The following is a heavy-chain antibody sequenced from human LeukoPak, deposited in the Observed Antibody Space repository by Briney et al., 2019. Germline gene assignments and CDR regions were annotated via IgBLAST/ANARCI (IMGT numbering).Heavy chain of an antibody. CDR2: ITNTGSGT. CDR1: GFTVSSYA. D-gene: IGHD6-19*01. CDR3: AKTSGWFPYLDY. Sequence: GGSLRLSCVASGFTVSSYALSWVRQAPGKGLEWVSTITNTGSGTYYADSVKGRFTIYRDNSKNTLYLQMNSLRAEDTAIYYCAKTSGWFPYLDYWGQGTLSPSPQ. V-gene: IGHV3-23*01. J-gene: IGHJ4*02.